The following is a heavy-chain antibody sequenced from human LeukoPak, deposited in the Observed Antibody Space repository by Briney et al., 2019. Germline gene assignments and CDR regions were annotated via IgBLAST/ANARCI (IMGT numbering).Heavy chain of an antibody. CDR3: ASTHWGYYSY. V-gene: IGHV3-11*01. J-gene: IGHJ4*02. CDR2: ISSSGSTI. CDR1: GFTFNAFA. Sequence: GGSLRLSCAASGFTFNAFAMHWLRQAPGKGLEWVSYISSSGSTIYYADSVKGRFTISRDNAKNSLYLQMNSLRAEDTAVYYCASTHWGYYSYWGQGTLVTVSS. D-gene: IGHD3-22*01.